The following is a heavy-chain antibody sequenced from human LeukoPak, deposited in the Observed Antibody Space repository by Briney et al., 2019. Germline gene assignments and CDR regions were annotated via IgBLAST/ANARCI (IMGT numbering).Heavy chain of an antibody. CDR2: LSYDGSEK. CDR3: ARALCYSSGWHADY. CDR1: GFSFSTYV. V-gene: IGHV3-30*04. J-gene: IGHJ4*02. Sequence: GGSLRLSCAASGFSFSTYVMHWVRQAPGKGLEWVAVLSYDGSEKYYAGSVKGRFPISRDNSKNTLYLQLNSLRPEDTAVYYWARALCYSSGWHADYWGQGALVTVS. D-gene: IGHD6-19*01.